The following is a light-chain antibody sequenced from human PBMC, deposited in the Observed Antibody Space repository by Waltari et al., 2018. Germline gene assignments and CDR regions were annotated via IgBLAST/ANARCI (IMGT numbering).Light chain of an antibody. CDR2: GPS. V-gene: IGKV3-15*01. CDR3: QRYNNWPPWT. Sequence: DTVMTQSPVALSVSPGESVTLPCRASRGLSTNLAWFQQRPGQGPRLLISGPSTRATGVPDRFSGSGSGTDFTLTITGLQSEDSAVYYCQRYNNWPPWTFGQGTKVEI. J-gene: IGKJ1*01. CDR1: RGLSTN.